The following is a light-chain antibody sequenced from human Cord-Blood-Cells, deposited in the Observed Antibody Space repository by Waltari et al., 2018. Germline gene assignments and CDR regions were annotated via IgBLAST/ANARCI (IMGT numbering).Light chain of an antibody. CDR1: SSDVGGYNY. CDR3: SSYTSSSISYV. J-gene: IGLJ1*01. V-gene: IGLV2-14*01. CDR2: DVI. Sequence: QSALTQPASVSGSPGQSITISCTGTSSDVGGYNYVSWYQQHPGKAPKLMIYDVINRPSGVSNRFSGSKSGNTASLTISGLQAEDEADYYCSSYTSSSISYVFGTGTKVTVL.